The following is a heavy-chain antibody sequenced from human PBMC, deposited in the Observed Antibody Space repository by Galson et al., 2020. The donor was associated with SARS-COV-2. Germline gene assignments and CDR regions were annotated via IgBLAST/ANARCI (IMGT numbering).Heavy chain of an antibody. D-gene: IGHD4-17*01. J-gene: IGHJ4*01. CDR3: ARDRHYGDYWGGGEVLDH. Sequence: GESLKISCAASGFTFSSFGMHWVRQAPGKGLEWVAVMSYDDSNIFYADSVKGRFTISRDNSKNTLYLQMNTLRVEDTAMYYCARDRHYGDYWGGGEVLDHWGHGTLVTVSS. V-gene: IGHV3-30*03. CDR1: GFTFSSFG. CDR2: MSYDDSNI.